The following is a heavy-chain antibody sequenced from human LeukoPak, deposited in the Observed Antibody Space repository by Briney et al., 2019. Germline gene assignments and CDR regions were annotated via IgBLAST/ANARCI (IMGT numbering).Heavy chain of an antibody. CDR3: ARGTVVAAAEDY. CDR1: GYSISSGYY. Sequence: PSETLSLTCTVSGYSISSGYYWGWIRQPPGKGLEWIGSIYHSGSTYYNPSLKSRVTISVDTSKNQFSLKLSSVTAADTAVYYCARGTVVAAAEDYWGQGTLVTVSS. CDR2: IYHSGST. J-gene: IGHJ4*02. V-gene: IGHV4-38-2*02. D-gene: IGHD6-13*01.